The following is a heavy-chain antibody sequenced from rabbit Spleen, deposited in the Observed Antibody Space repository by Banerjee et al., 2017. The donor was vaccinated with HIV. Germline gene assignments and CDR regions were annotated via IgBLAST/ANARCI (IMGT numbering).Heavy chain of an antibody. Sequence: QEQLEESGGDLVKPEGSLTLTCTASGFSFSNKYVMCWVRQAPGKGLEWIACIYTGDGNTCYASWAKGRFTISKTSSTTVTLQLNSLTAADTATYFCARATRTMLINLWGPGTLVTVS. D-gene: IGHD2-1*01. J-gene: IGHJ4*01. CDR2: IYTGDGNT. V-gene: IGHV1S45*01. CDR1: GFSFSNKYV. CDR3: ARATRTMLINL.